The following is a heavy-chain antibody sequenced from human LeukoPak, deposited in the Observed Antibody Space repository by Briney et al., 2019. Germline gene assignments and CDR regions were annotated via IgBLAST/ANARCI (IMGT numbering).Heavy chain of an antibody. J-gene: IGHJ3*02. CDR3: ARRNDFHI. CDR1: GGSITGYH. Sequence: SDTLSLTCTVSGGSITGYHWSWIRQPPGKGLEWIGYIYSNEATEYKPSLKSRVNISADTSKKQFSLKLTSVTAADTAIYYCARRNDFHIWGQGTMVTVSS. V-gene: IGHV4-4*08. CDR2: IYSNEAT.